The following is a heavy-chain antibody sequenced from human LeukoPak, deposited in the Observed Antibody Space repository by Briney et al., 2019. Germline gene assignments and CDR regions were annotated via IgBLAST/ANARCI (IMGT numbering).Heavy chain of an antibody. CDR3: AREGIVVLPAAPLDV. J-gene: IGHJ6*04. V-gene: IGHV4-34*01. D-gene: IGHD2-2*01. CDR1: GGSFSGYY. CDR2: INHSGRT. Sequence: PSDTLSLTCAVYGGSFSGYYWSWIRQPPGKGLEWIGEINHSGRTNYNPSLKSRVTISVDTSKNQFSLKLTSVTAADTAVYYCAREGIVVLPAAPLDVWGKGTTVTASS.